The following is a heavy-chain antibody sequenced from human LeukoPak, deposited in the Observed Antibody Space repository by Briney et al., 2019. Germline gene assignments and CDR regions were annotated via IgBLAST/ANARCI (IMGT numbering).Heavy chain of an antibody. CDR1: GYTLTELS. Sequence: ASVKVSCKVSGYTLTELSMHWVRQAPGKGLEWMGGFDPEDGETIYAQKFQGRVTMTEDTSTDTAYMELSSLRSEDTAVYYCARELRYYYDSSGYYYRSSFVYWGQGTLVTVSS. J-gene: IGHJ4*02. V-gene: IGHV1-24*01. CDR2: FDPEDGET. D-gene: IGHD3-22*01. CDR3: ARELRYYYDSSGYYYRSSFVY.